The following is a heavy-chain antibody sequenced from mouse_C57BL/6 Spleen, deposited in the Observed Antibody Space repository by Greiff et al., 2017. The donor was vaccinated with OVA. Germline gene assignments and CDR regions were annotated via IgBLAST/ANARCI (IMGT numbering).Heavy chain of an antibody. V-gene: IGHV1-59*01. J-gene: IGHJ2*01. Sequence: QVQLQQPGAELVRPGTSVKLSCKASGYTFTSYWMHWVKQRPGQGLEWIGVIDPSDSYTNYNQKFKGKATLTVDTSSSTAYMQLSSLTSEDSAVYYCARGDLGYWGQGTTLTDSS. CDR1: GYTFTSYW. CDR2: IDPSDSYT. CDR3: ARGDLGY.